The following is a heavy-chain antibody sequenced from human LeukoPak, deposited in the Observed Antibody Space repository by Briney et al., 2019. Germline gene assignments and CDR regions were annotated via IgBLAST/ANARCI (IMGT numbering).Heavy chain of an antibody. V-gene: IGHV3-48*01. CDR3: VRDHLYGFDY. Sequence: GGSLRLSCAASGFTFSRYGMNWVRQAPGKGLEWISYISSSSSTIWYADSVKGRFTISIDNAKNSLYLQMNSLRAEDTAVFYCVRDHLYGFDYWGQGTLVTVSS. D-gene: IGHD4-17*01. CDR1: GFTFSRYG. J-gene: IGHJ4*02. CDR2: ISSSSSTI.